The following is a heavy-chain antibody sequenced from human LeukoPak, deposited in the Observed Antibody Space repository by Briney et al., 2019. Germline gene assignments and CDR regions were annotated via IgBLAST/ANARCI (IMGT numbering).Heavy chain of an antibody. CDR1: GGTFSSYA. CDR3: ARDHDYGDYGSPDY. CDR2: IIPILGIA. J-gene: IGHJ4*02. Sequence: SVKVSCTASGGTFSSYAISWVRQAPGQGLEWMGRIIPILGIANYAQKFQGRVTITADKSTSTAYMELSSLRSEDTAVYYCARDHDYGDYGSPDYWGQGTLVTVSS. V-gene: IGHV1-69*04. D-gene: IGHD4-17*01.